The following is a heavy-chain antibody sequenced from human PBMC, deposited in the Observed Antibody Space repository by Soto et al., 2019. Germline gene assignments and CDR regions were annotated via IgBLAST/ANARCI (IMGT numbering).Heavy chain of an antibody. Sequence: EVQLVESGGGLVKPGGSLRLPCAASGFTFSNYSVNWVRQAPGKGLEWLSSISRSSSYIYYADSVKGRSTISRDNAKNSLYLQMNSLRVEDTAVYYCARDAAKGPTYGMDVWGQGTTVTVSS. CDR2: ISRSSSYI. J-gene: IGHJ6*02. CDR1: GFTFSNYS. V-gene: IGHV3-21*01. CDR3: ARDAAKGPTYGMDV. D-gene: IGHD1-26*01.